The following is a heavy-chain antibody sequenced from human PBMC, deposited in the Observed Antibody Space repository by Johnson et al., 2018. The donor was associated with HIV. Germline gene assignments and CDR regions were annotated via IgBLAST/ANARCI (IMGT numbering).Heavy chain of an antibody. Sequence: QVQLVESGGGVVQPGRSLRLSCAASGFIFSSYAMHWVRQAPGKGLEWVAVISYDGSNKYYADSVKGRFTISRDNSKNTLYLQMNSLRAEDTAVYHCARDRIVGADYDAFDIWGQGTMVTVSS. CDR3: ARDRIVGADYDAFDI. D-gene: IGHD1-26*01. V-gene: IGHV3-30-3*01. J-gene: IGHJ3*02. CDR2: ISYDGSNK. CDR1: GFIFSSYA.